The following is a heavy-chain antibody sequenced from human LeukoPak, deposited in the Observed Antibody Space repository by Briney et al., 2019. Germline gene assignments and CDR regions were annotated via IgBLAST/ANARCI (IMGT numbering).Heavy chain of an antibody. CDR1: GGSFSGYY. V-gene: IGHV4-34*01. CDR3: ATPDSGSYAFDI. CDR2: INHSGST. Sequence: SETLSLTCAVYGGSFSGYYWSWIRQPPGKGLEWIGEINHSGSTSYNPSLKSRVTISVDTSKNQFSLKLSSVTAADTAVYYCATPDSGSYAFDIWGQGTMVTVSS. J-gene: IGHJ3*02. D-gene: IGHD1-26*01.